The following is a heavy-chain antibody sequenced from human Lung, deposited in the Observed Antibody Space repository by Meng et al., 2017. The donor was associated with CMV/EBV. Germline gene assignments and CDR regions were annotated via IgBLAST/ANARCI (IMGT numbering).Heavy chain of an antibody. D-gene: IGHD6-25*01. Sequence: GGSXRLSCAASGFSLSAYWMTWVRQAPGQGLEWVANIKEDGSERDYVHSVEGRFTISRDSSRNSLFLEMNSLRVGDTAVYYCVRGRGLDAWGQGTTVTVSS. V-gene: IGHV3-7*01. CDR3: VRGRGLDA. CDR2: IKEDGSER. J-gene: IGHJ6*02. CDR1: GFSLSAYW.